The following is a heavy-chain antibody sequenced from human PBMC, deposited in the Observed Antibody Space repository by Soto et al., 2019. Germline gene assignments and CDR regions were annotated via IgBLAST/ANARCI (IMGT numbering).Heavy chain of an antibody. Sequence: QITLKESGPTLVKPTQTLTLTCTFSGFLLSTSGVGVGWIRQPPGKALEWLALIYWDDYKRYSPSLKSRLTITMDPPKNQVVLNITNMDPVDTATYYCAHSWYCSGGSCYYTDYFDYWGQGTLVTVSS. CDR2: IYWDDYK. V-gene: IGHV2-5*02. CDR1: GFLLSTSGVG. J-gene: IGHJ4*02. D-gene: IGHD2-15*01. CDR3: AHSWYCSGGSCYYTDYFDY.